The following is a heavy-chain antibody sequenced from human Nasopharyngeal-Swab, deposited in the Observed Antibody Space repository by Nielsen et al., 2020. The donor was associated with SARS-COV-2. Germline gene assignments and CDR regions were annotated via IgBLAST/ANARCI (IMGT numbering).Heavy chain of an antibody. CDR3: AKEGATGWFDP. J-gene: IGHJ5*02. Sequence: SDTLSLTCTVSGVSINSQYWSWIRQPPGKGLEWIGYISHNSGTSYNPSLKSRVTMFMDTSRNQFSLRLRSVTAADTAVYYCAKEGATGWFDPWGQGTLVTVSS. V-gene: IGHV4-59*11. CDR1: GVSINSQY. CDR2: ISHNSGT.